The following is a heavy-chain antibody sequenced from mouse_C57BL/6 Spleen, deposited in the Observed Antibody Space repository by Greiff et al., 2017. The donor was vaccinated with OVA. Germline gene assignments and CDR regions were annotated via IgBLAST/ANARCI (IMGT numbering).Heavy chain of an antibody. CDR3: ARSRELAPFAY. Sequence: VQLQQSGAELVRPGTSVKVSCKASGYAFTNYLIEWVKQRPGQGLEWIGVIIPGSGGTNYNEKFKGKATLTADKSSSTAYMQLSSLTSEDSAVYFCARSRELAPFAYWGQGTLVTVSA. CDR1: GYAFTNYL. CDR2: IIPGSGGT. D-gene: IGHD3-3*01. J-gene: IGHJ3*01. V-gene: IGHV1-54*01.